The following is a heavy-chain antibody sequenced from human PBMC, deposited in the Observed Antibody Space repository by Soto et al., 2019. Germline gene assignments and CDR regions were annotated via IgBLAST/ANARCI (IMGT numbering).Heavy chain of an antibody. V-gene: IGHV4-39*01. D-gene: IGHD3-10*01. CDR1: GGSISSSSYY. J-gene: IGHJ4*02. CDR3: ARLYGSERPSDY. CDR2: IYYSGST. Sequence: SETLSLTCTVSGGSISSSSYYWGWIRQPPGKGLEWIGSIYYSGSTYYNPSLKSRVTISVDTSKNQFSLKLSSVTAADTAVYYCARLYGSERPSDYWGQGTLVTVSS.